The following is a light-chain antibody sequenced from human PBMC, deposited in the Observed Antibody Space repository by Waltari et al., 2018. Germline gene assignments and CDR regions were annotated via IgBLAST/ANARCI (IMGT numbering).Light chain of an antibody. CDR1: QSISIY. CDR2: AVS. V-gene: IGKV1-39*01. J-gene: IGKJ1*01. CDR3: QQSSRTPPWT. Sequence: DIQMTQSPSSLSASVGDSVTITCRASQSISIYLNWYQQKPGKAPKLLISAVSRMQSGGPSRFSGSGSGTDFALTISSLQPEDCATYYCQQSSRTPPWTFGQGTQVEIK.